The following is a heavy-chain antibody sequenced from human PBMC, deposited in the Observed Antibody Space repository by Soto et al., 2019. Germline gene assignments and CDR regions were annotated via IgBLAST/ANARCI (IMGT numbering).Heavy chain of an antibody. D-gene: IGHD2-15*01. V-gene: IGHV3-33*01. Sequence: QVHLVESGGGVVQPGRSLRLSCAASGFTFSGSGMHWVRQAPGKGLEWVAVIWYDGSNRYYADSVKGRFTISRDNSKNTLYLQMNNLIAADTAVYYCARVECSGGSCYFRPYYYGMDVWGQGTTVTVSS. J-gene: IGHJ6*02. CDR3: ARVECSGGSCYFRPYYYGMDV. CDR2: IWYDGSNR. CDR1: GFTFSGSG.